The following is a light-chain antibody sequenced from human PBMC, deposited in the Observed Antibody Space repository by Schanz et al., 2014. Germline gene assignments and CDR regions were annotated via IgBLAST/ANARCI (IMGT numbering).Light chain of an antibody. Sequence: QSALTQPASVSGSPGQSITISCTGTSSDVGGYNYVSWYQQHPGKAPKLMIYDVSNRPSGVSDRFSGSKSANTASLTISGLQAEDEADYYCWSYAGSSDVFGTGTKLTVL. CDR1: SSDVGGYNY. CDR3: WSYAGSSDV. V-gene: IGLV2-14*01. CDR2: DVS. J-gene: IGLJ1*01.